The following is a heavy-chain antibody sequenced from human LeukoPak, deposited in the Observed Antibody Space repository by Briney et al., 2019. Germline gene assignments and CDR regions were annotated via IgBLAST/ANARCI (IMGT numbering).Heavy chain of an antibody. Sequence: PGGSLRLSCAASGFTFSSYAMSWVRQAPGKGLEWVSAISGSGGSTYYADSVKGRFTISRDNSKNTLYLQMNSLRAEDTAVYYCAKDYQGRGAVYFWMDSRYFDLWGRGTLVTVSS. CDR2: ISGSGGST. CDR1: GFTFSSYA. CDR3: AKDYQGRGAVYFWMDSRYFDL. J-gene: IGHJ2*01. V-gene: IGHV3-23*01. D-gene: IGHD3-3*01.